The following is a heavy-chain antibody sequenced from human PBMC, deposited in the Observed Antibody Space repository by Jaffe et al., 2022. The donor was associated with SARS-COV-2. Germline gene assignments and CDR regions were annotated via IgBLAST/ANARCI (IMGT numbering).Heavy chain of an antibody. V-gene: IGHV4-38-2*02. CDR3: ARYGSLGYCSSTSCYHAFDI. J-gene: IGHJ3*02. Sequence: QVQLQESGPGLVKPSETLSLTCTVSGYSISSGYYWGWIRQPPGKGLEWIGSIYHSGSTYYNPSLKSRVTISVDTSKNQFSLKLSSVTAADTAVYYCARYGSLGYCSSTSCYHAFDIWGQGTMVTVSS. D-gene: IGHD2-2*01. CDR2: IYHSGST. CDR1: GYSISSGYY.